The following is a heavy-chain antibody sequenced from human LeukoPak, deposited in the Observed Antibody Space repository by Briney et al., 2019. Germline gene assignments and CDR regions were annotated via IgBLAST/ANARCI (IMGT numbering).Heavy chain of an antibody. J-gene: IGHJ3*02. Sequence: GGSLRLSCAASGFTFSSYAMNWVRQAPGKGLEWVSYISSSGSTIYYADSVKGRFTISRDNAKNSLYLQMNSLRAEDTAVYYCARETGWYNGLDIWGQGTMVTVSS. CDR2: ISSSGSTI. V-gene: IGHV3-48*03. D-gene: IGHD6-19*01. CDR1: GFTFSSYA. CDR3: ARETGWYNGLDI.